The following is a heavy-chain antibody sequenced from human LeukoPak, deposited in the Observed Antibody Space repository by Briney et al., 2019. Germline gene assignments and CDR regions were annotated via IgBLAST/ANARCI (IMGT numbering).Heavy chain of an antibody. CDR3: AKGPRQQLVTRFDN. CDR1: GFTFSTYA. D-gene: IGHD6-13*01. CDR2: ISASGGST. Sequence: GGSLRLSCVASGFTFSTYAMSWVRQAPRKGLEWVSDISASGGSTYYADSVKGRFTVSRDNSKNTLYLQMSSLRADDTAVYYCAKGPRQQLVTRFDNWGQGTLLTVSS. V-gene: IGHV3-23*01. J-gene: IGHJ4*02.